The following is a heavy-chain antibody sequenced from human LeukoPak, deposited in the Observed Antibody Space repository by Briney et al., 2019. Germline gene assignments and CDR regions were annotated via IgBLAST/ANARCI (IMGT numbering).Heavy chain of an antibody. CDR1: GGSISSYY. CDR3: ARQLSSGYYPGAFDI. CDR2: IYYSGST. V-gene: IGHV4-59*01. D-gene: IGHD3-22*01. J-gene: IGHJ3*02. Sequence: PSETLSLTCTVSGGSISSYYWSWIRQPPGKGLEWIGYIYYSGSTNYNPSLKSRVTISVDTSENQFSLKLSSVTAADTAVYYCARQLSSGYYPGAFDIWGQGTMVTVSS.